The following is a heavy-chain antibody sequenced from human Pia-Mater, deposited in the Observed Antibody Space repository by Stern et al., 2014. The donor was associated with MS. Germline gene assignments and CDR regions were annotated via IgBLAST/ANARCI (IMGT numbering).Heavy chain of an antibody. CDR1: GFTFSNYG. D-gene: IGHD6-13*01. CDR2: IWFDGSNK. J-gene: IGHJ5*02. CDR3: ARALQLKSGHNWFDP. V-gene: IGHV3-33*01. Sequence: VQLVESGGGVVQPGRSQRLSCAASGFTFSNYGMHWARQAPGKGLEWMAFIWFDGSNKYYSDSVKGRFTISRDNSKNTLYLQMNSLRAEDTAVYYCARALQLKSGHNWFDPWGQGTLVTVSS.